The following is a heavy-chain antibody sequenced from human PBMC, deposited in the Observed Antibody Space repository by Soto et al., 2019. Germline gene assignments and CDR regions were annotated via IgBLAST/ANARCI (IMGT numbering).Heavy chain of an antibody. CDR2: IYYSGST. J-gene: IGHJ4*02. V-gene: IGHV4-31*01. Sequence: QVQLQESGPGLVKPSQTLSLTCTVSGGSISSGGYYWSWIRQHPGKGLEWIGYIYYSGSTYYNPSLKSLVTISVDTSKNQFSLKLSSVTAADTAVYYCARVQLSRGSYRPSFFDYWGQGTLVTVSS. CDR1: GGSISSGGYY. CDR3: ARVQLSRGSYRPSFFDY. D-gene: IGHD3-16*02.